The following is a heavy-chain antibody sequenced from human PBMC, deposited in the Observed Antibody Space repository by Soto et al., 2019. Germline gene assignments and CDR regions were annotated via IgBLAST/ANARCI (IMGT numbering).Heavy chain of an antibody. D-gene: IGHD6-13*01. CDR3: ARGPRSSSWYYFDY. V-gene: IGHV1-18*04. CDR1: GYTFTSYG. CDR2: ISAFNGNT. Sequence: ASVKVSCKASGYTFTSYGISWVRQAPGQGLEWMGWISAFNGNTNYAQKLQGRVTMTTDTSTSTAYMELRSLRSDDTAVYYCARGPRSSSWYYFDYWGQGTLVTVSS. J-gene: IGHJ4*02.